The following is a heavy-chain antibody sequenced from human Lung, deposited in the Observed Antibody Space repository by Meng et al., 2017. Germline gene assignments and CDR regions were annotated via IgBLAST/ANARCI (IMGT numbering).Heavy chain of an antibody. CDR1: GVSFSDYY. Sequence: QVPLQHGGGVVLKPSAPLSLTCVVFGVSFSDYYWSWIRQPAGKGLEWIVEINHSGSTNYNPSLESRATISVDTSQNNLSLKLSSTTAADSAVYYYARGPTTMAHDFDYWGQGTLVTVSS. J-gene: IGHJ4*02. CDR2: INHSGST. D-gene: IGHD4-11*01. CDR3: ARGPTTMAHDFDY. V-gene: IGHV4-34*01.